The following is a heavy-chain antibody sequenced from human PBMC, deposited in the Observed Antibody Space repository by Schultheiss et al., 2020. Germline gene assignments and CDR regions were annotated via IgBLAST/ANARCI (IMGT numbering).Heavy chain of an antibody. CDR1: GGSFSGYY. CDR3: ARVGPMVQGVA. Sequence: SETLSLTCAVYGGSFSGYYWSWIRQHPGKGLEWIGYIYYSGSTYYNPSLKSRVTISVDTSKNQFSLKLSSVTAADTAVYYCARVGPMVQGVAWGQGTLVTVSS. D-gene: IGHD3-10*01. V-gene: IGHV4-34*01. J-gene: IGHJ5*02. CDR2: IYYSGST.